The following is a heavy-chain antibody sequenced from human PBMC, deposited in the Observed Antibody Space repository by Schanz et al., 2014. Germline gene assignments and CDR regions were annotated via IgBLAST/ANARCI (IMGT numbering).Heavy chain of an antibody. Sequence: EVQLVESGGGLVQPGGSLRLSCTASGFTFSSYSMNWVRQAPGKGLEWVSLISDSGDTAYYADSVKGRFTISRDNFKGALYLQMSSLRAEDTAVYYCAKTPREYCNYDNCPNWFDSWGQGTLVTASS. V-gene: IGHV3-23*04. D-gene: IGHD2-15*01. CDR1: GFTFSSYS. CDR2: ISDSGDTA. J-gene: IGHJ5*01. CDR3: AKTPREYCNYDNCPNWFDS.